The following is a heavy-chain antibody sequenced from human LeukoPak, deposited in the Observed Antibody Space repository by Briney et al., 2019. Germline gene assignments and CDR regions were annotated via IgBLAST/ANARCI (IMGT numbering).Heavy chain of an antibody. CDR1: GFTLSAYA. D-gene: IGHD1-26*01. CDR3: AKKAVGTSTGGPFDY. Sequence: PGGSLRLSCAASGFTLSAYAMSWVRQAPGKGLEWVSAISDSGSSTYYADSVKGRFTISRDNSKNTLYLQMNSLKAEDTAVYYCAKKAVGTSTGGPFDYWGQGTLVIVSS. CDR2: ISDSGSST. V-gene: IGHV3-23*01. J-gene: IGHJ4*02.